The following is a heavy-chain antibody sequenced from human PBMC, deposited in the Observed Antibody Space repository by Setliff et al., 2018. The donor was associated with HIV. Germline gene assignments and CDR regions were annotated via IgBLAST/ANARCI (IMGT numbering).Heavy chain of an antibody. CDR1: GGSMGSHY. Sequence: SETLSLTCVISGGSMGSHYWSWIRQSPGKGLEWIGNIHYTGISDINPSLKSRVTISVDTSKNQFSLKLSSVTAADAAVYYCASRVYYYDSSGYLREEGFDPWGQGTLVTVSS. CDR3: ASRVYYYDSSGYLREEGFDP. J-gene: IGHJ5*02. D-gene: IGHD3-22*01. CDR2: IHYTGIS. V-gene: IGHV4-59*08.